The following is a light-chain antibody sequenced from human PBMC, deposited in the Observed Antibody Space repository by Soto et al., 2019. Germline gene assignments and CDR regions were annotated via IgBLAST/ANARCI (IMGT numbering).Light chain of an antibody. V-gene: IGLV2-11*01. Sequence: QSALTQPPSASGSPGQSVTISCTGTKNDIGVYDFVSWYQHHPGKAPRLIIYDVTERPSGVPDRFSGSKSGNTASLTISGLQAEDEADYYCCSYGGTYTPYVFGTGTKLTVL. J-gene: IGLJ1*01. CDR1: KNDIGVYDF. CDR2: DVT. CDR3: CSYGGTYTPYV.